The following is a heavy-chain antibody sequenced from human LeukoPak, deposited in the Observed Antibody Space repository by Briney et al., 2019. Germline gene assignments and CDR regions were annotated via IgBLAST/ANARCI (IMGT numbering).Heavy chain of an antibody. D-gene: IGHD2-2*01. CDR1: GFTFSSYS. J-gene: IGHJ3*02. V-gene: IGHV3-21*01. CDR3: AREDCSSTSCYLAAFDI. Sequence: GGSLRLSCAASGFTFSSYSMNWVRQAPGKGLEWVSSISSSSSYIYYADSVRGRFTISRDNAKNSLYLQMNSLRAEDTAVYYCAREDCSSTSCYLAAFDIWGQGTMVTVSS. CDR2: ISSSSSYI.